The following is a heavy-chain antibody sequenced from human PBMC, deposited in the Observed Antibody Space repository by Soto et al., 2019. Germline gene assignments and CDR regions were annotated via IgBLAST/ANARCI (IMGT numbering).Heavy chain of an antibody. V-gene: IGHV4-31*03. D-gene: IGHD3-3*01. Sequence: LSLTCTVSGGSISSGGYYWSWIRQHPGKGLEWIGYIYYSGSTYYNPSLKSRVTISVDTSKNQFSLKLSSVTAADTAVYYCARDRGRPITIFGVVGPWGQGTLVTVSS. CDR1: GGSISSGGYY. CDR2: IYYSGST. CDR3: ARDRGRPITIFGVVGP. J-gene: IGHJ5*02.